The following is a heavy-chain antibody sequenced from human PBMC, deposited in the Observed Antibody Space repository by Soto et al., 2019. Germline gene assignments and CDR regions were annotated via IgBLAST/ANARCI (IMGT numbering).Heavy chain of an antibody. Sequence: ASVKVSCKASGYTFTGYYMHWVRQAPGQGLEWMGWINPNSGGTNYAQKFQGWVTMTRDTSISTAYMELSRLRSDDTAVYYCARSLGAAAGDWFDPWGQGTLVTVSS. V-gene: IGHV1-2*04. J-gene: IGHJ5*02. D-gene: IGHD6-13*01. CDR2: INPNSGGT. CDR3: ARSLGAAAGDWFDP. CDR1: GYTFTGYY.